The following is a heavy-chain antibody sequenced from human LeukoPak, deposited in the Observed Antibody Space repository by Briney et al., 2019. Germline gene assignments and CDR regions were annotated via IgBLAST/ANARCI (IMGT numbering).Heavy chain of an antibody. J-gene: IGHJ4*02. CDR1: GYTFTSYG. D-gene: IGHD4-17*01. CDR3: ARLPYGDYQFDY. V-gene: IGHV1-18*01. Sequence: ASVKVSCRASGYTFTSYGISWVRQAPGQGLEWMGWISAYNGNTNYAQKLQGRVTMTTDTSTSTAYMELRSLRSDNTAVYYCARLPYGDYQFDYWGQGTLVTVSS. CDR2: ISAYNGNT.